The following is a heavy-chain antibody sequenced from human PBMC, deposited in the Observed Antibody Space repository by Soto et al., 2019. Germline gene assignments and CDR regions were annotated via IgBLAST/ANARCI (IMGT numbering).Heavy chain of an antibody. CDR1: GFTFSSYA. J-gene: IGHJ3*02. CDR2: ISYDGSIK. Sequence: QVQLVESGGGVVQPGRSLRLSCAASGFTFSSYAMHWVRQAPGKGLEWVAVISYDGSIKYHADSVKGRFTISRDNSKNTLYLQMNSLRAEDTAVYYCARATSGWYKDAFDIWGQGTMVTVSS. D-gene: IGHD6-19*01. CDR3: ARATSGWYKDAFDI. V-gene: IGHV3-30-3*01.